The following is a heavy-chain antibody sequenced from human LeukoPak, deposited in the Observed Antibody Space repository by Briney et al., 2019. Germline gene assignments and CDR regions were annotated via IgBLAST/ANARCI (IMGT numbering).Heavy chain of an antibody. V-gene: IGHV3-30-3*01. D-gene: IGHD6-13*01. CDR3: ACAMTVKQLGAIDI. J-gene: IGHJ3*02. CDR1: GFTFSSYA. Sequence: GGSLRLSCAADGFTFSSYAMHSVRQAPGKGLEWVAVISYDGSNKYYADSVKGRFTISRDNSKNTLYLQMNSLRAEDTAVYYCACAMTVKQLGAIDIWGQGTMVTVSS. CDR2: ISYDGSNK.